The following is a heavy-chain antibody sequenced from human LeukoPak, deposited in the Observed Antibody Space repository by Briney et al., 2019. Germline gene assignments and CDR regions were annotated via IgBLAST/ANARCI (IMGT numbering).Heavy chain of an antibody. CDR3: ARGFSGEFDY. J-gene: IGHJ4*02. CDR2: IWYDGSNK. Sequence: GGSLRLSCAASGFTFSTYAMSWVRQAPGKGLEWVAVIWYDGSNKYYADSVKGRFTISRDNAKNSLYLQMNSLRAEDTALYYCARGFSGEFDYWGQGTLVTVSS. CDR1: GFTFSTYA. V-gene: IGHV3-33*08. D-gene: IGHD6-25*01.